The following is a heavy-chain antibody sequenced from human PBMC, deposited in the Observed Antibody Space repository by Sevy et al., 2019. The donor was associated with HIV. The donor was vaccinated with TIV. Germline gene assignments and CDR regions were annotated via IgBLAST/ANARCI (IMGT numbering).Heavy chain of an antibody. V-gene: IGHV3-7*01. Sequence: GGSLRLSCAASGFTFGSYWMTWVRQAPGKGLEWVANIKADGSGRFYVDSVRGRFTVSRDNAKKTLYLQMNNLRGVATALYYCARLYSSSSGRGLDNWGQGALVTVSS. J-gene: IGHJ4*02. CDR1: GFTFGSYW. CDR2: IKADGSGR. D-gene: IGHD6-6*01. CDR3: ARLYSSSSGRGLDN.